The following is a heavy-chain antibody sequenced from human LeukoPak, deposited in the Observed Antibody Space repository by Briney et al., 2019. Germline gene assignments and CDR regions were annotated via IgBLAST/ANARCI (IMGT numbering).Heavy chain of an antibody. CDR3: ARETYNFWSGYPDY. Sequence: WASVKVSCKASGYTFTGYYMHWVRQAPGQGLEWMGWINPNSGGTNYAQKFQGRVTMTRDTSISTAYMELSRLRSDDTAVYYCARETYNFWSGYPDYWGQGALVTVSS. CDR2: INPNSGGT. CDR1: GYTFTGYY. V-gene: IGHV1-2*02. J-gene: IGHJ4*02. D-gene: IGHD3-3*01.